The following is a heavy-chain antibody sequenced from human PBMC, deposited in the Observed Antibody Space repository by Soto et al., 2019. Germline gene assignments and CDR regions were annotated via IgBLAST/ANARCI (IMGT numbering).Heavy chain of an antibody. CDR3: ARERRFLEWSVSYGMDV. J-gene: IGHJ6*02. D-gene: IGHD3-3*01. Sequence: QVQLVESGGGVVQPARSLILSCAASGFTFSHYGMHWVRQAPGKGLEWVAMIWYDGSNENYADSVKGRVTISRDNAKSKLYLQMNSLRAGDTAVYNYARERRFLEWSVSYGMDVWGQGTTVTVSS. CDR2: IWYDGSNE. CDR1: GFTFSHYG. V-gene: IGHV3-33*01.